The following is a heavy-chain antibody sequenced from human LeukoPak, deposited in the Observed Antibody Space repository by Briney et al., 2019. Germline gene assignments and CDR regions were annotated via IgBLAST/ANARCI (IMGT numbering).Heavy chain of an antibody. V-gene: IGHV4-34*01. Sequence: SETLSLTCAVYGGSFSGYYWSWIRQPPGKGLEWIGEINHSGSTNYNPSLTSRVTISVATSKNQFSLKLSSVTAADTAVCYCARGRSGYDYLTNYYYYYMDVWGKGTTVTVSS. CDR3: ARGRSGYDYLTNYYYYYMDV. J-gene: IGHJ6*03. CDR2: INHSGST. CDR1: GGSFSGYY. D-gene: IGHD5-12*01.